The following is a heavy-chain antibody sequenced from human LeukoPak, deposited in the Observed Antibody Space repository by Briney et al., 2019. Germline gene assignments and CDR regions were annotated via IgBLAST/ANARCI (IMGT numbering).Heavy chain of an antibody. J-gene: IGHJ3*02. D-gene: IGHD2-2*01. Sequence: GSSVKVSCKASGGTFSSYAISWVRQAPGQGLEWMGGIIPIFGTANYAQKFQGRVTITADESTSTAYMELSSLRSEDTAVYYCARASTFIVVVPAANSAYAFDIWGQGTMVTVSS. V-gene: IGHV1-69*01. CDR2: IIPIFGTA. CDR3: ARASTFIVVVPAANSAYAFDI. CDR1: GGTFSSYA.